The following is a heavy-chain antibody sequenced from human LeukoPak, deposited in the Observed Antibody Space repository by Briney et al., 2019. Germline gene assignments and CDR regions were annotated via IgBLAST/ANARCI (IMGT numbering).Heavy chain of an antibody. CDR3: ARGGPDSSDYSSLFDY. CDR1: GFTFSNYW. CDR2: IISDGSSR. J-gene: IGHJ4*02. D-gene: IGHD3-22*01. V-gene: IGHV3-74*01. Sequence: QPGGSLRLSCAASGFTFSNYWMSWVRQAPGKGLVWVSRIISDGSSRHYADSVKGRFTISRDNAKNTLHLQMTSLRAEDTAVYYCARGGPDSSDYSSLFDYWGRGILVTV.